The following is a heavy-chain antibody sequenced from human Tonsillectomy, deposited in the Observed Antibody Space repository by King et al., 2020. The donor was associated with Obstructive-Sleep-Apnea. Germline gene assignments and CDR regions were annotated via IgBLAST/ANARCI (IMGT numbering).Heavy chain of an antibody. D-gene: IGHD2-2*01. CDR1: GYTFTSYD. J-gene: IGHJ6*02. V-gene: IGHV1-8*01. CDR3: ARDSVPAAILYYYYGMHV. CDR2: RNPNSGNT. Sequence: VQLVQSGAEVKKPGASVKVSCKASGYTFTSYDINWVRQSTGQGLEWMGWRNPNSGNTGYAQMFQGRVTMTRNTAISTAYMELSSLRSEDTSVYYCARDSVPAAILYYYYGMHVWGQGPTVTVSS.